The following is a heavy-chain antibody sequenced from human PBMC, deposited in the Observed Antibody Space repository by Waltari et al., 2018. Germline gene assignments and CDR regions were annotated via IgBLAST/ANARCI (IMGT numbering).Heavy chain of an antibody. CDR2: FDPEDGET. D-gene: IGHD3-3*01. V-gene: IGHV1-24*01. Sequence: QVQLVQSGAEVKKPGASVKVSCTVSGSTLTDLSMHWVRQAPGKGLEWMGGFDPEDGETIYAQKFQGRVTMTEDTSTDTAYMELSSLRSEDTAVYYCATAASLEWLFPAYPYDAFDIWGQGTMVTVSS. CDR1: GSTLTDLS. CDR3: ATAASLEWLFPAYPYDAFDI. J-gene: IGHJ3*02.